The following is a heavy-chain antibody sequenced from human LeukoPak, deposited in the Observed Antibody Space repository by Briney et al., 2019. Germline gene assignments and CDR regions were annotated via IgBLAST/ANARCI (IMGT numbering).Heavy chain of an antibody. CDR2: IYHSGST. CDR3: ARDSEVRWLRYLDY. J-gene: IGHJ4*02. Sequence: SETLSLTCAVYGGSFSGYYWSWIRQPPGKGLEWIGYIYHSGSTYYNPSLKSRVTISVDTSKNQFSLKLSSVTAADTAVYYCARDSEVRWLRYLDYWGQGTLVTVSS. CDR1: GGSFSGYY. D-gene: IGHD4-23*01. V-gene: IGHV4-34*01.